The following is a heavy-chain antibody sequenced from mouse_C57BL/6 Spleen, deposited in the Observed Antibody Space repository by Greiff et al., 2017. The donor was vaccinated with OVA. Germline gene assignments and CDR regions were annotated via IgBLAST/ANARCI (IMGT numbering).Heavy chain of an antibody. CDR1: GYAFSSSW. CDR2: IYPGDGDT. J-gene: IGHJ3*01. D-gene: IGHD2-3*01. CDR3: AMGWLPNGDFAY. V-gene: IGHV1-82*01. Sequence: QVQLQQSGPELVKPGASVKISCKASGYAFSSSWMNWVKQRPGKGLEWIGRIYPGDGDTNYNGKFKGKATLTADKSSSTAYMQLSSLTSEDSAVYFCAMGWLPNGDFAYWGQGTLVTVSA.